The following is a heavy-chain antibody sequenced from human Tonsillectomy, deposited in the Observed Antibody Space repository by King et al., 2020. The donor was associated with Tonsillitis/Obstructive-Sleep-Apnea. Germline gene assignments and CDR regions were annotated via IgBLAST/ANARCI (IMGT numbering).Heavy chain of an antibody. CDR2: MNPNSGNT. CDR1: GYTFTSYD. Sequence: VQLVESGAEVKKPGASVKVSCKASGYTFTSYDINWVRQATGQGLEWMGWMNPNSGNTGYAQKFQGRVAMTRNTSISTAYMELSSLGSEDTAVYYCARAGGYCSSSSCYSSAFDIWGQGKMVTVSS. D-gene: IGHD2-2*01. V-gene: IGHV1-8*01. J-gene: IGHJ3*02. CDR3: ARAGGYCSSSSCYSSAFDI.